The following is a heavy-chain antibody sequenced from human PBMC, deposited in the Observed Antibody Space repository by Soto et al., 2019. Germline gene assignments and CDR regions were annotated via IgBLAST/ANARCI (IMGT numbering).Heavy chain of an antibody. J-gene: IGHJ3*02. CDR1: GGSFSNYG. V-gene: IGHV1-69*01. CDR3: SRGKWELLLNGPDTFDI. D-gene: IGHD1-26*01. CDR2: IVPMFDTT. Sequence: QVQRVQSGAEVRYPGSSVKVSCRASGGSFSNYGISWVRQAPGQGLEWLGGIVPMFDTTSYAQKFQDRVTITADDSTDTAYKELSRLKPDATAVYYCSRGKWELLLNGPDTFDIWGQGTSVTISS.